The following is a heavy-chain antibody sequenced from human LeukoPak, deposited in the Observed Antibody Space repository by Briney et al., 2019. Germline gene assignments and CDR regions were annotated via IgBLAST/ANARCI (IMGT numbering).Heavy chain of an antibody. CDR2: INHSGST. Sequence: KPSETLSLTCAVYGGSFSGYYWSWIRQPPGQGLEWSGEINHSGSTNYNPSLKSRVTISVDTSKNQFSLKLSSVTAADTAVYYCRLVSGPSDYWGQGTLVTVSS. D-gene: IGHD5-12*01. V-gene: IGHV4-34*01. CDR1: GGSFSGYY. J-gene: IGHJ4*02. CDR3: RLVSGPSDY.